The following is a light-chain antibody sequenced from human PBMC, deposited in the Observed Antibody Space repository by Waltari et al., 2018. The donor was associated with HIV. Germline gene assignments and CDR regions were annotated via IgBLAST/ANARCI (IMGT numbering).Light chain of an antibody. CDR2: DVI. CDR3: SSHAGSKVV. V-gene: IGLV2-8*01. J-gene: IGLJ2*01. CDR1: SSDVGGYNY. Sequence: QSALTQPPSASGSPGQSVTLSCTGTSSDVGGYNYVSWHQQHPGKAPKLMIYDVIKRPSGVPDRFPGSKSGNTASLTVSGLQPEDEADYYCSSHAGSKVVFGGGTRLTVL.